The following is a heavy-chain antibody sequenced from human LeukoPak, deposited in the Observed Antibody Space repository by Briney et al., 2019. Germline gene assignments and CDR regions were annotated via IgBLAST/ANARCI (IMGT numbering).Heavy chain of an antibody. CDR1: GYTFTGYY. J-gene: IGHJ4*02. CDR2: INPNSDGT. CDR3: ARGVRIVGATFPLRY. D-gene: IGHD1-26*01. V-gene: IGHV1-2*02. Sequence: GASVKVSCKASGYTFTGYYMHWVRQAPGQGLEWMGWINPNSDGTNYAQKFQGRVTMTRDTSISTAYMELSRLRSDDTAVYYCARGVRIVGATFPLRYWGQGTLVTVSS.